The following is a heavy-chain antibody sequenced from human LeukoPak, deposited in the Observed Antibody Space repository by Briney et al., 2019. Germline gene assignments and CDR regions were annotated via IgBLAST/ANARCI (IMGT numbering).Heavy chain of an antibody. V-gene: IGHV3-23*01. Sequence: PGGSLRLSCAASGFTFSTYAMSWVRQAPGKGLEWVSGISGSTYYADSVKGRFTISRDNSKNTLYLQMNNLRAEDTAVYYCAKDFSTVTLGYFDSWGQGTLVTVSS. J-gene: IGHJ4*02. CDR2: ISGST. CDR1: GFTFSTYA. D-gene: IGHD4-17*01. CDR3: AKDFSTVTLGYFDS.